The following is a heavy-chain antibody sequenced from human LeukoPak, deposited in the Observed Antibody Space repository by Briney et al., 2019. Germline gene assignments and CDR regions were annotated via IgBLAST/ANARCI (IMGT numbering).Heavy chain of an antibody. CDR2: IRSKANSYAT. Sequence: GGSLRLSCAASGFTFSGSAMHWVRQASGKGLEWVGRIRSKANSYATAYAASVKGRFTISRDDSKNTAYLQMNSLKTEDTAVYYCTRVYDSSGYWGQGTLVTVSS. D-gene: IGHD3-22*01. CDR1: GFTFSGSA. CDR3: TRVYDSSGY. V-gene: IGHV3-73*01. J-gene: IGHJ4*02.